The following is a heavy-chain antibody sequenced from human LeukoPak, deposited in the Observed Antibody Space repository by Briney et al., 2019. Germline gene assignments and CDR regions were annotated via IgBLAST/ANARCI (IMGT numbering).Heavy chain of an antibody. CDR3: AKGCNDYVWGSYYFDY. CDR1: GFTFSSYA. J-gene: IGHJ4*02. Sequence: PGGSLRLSCAASGFTFSSYAMSWVRQAPWKGLEWVSAISGSGGSTYYADSVKGRFTISRDNSRDTLYLQMNSLRAEDTAVYYCAKGCNDYVWGSYYFDYSGQGTLVTVSS. D-gene: IGHD3-16*01. CDR2: ISGSGGST. V-gene: IGHV3-23*01.